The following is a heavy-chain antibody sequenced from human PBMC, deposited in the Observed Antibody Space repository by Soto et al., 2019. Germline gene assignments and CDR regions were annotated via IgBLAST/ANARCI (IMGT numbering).Heavy chain of an antibody. J-gene: IGHJ4*02. CDR1: GYTFTSYA. V-gene: IGHV1-3*01. CDR3: ARGGIFGVVIPWY. D-gene: IGHD3-3*01. Sequence: ASVKVSCKASGYTFTSYAMHWVRQAPGQRLEWMGWINAGNGNTKYSQKFQGRVTITRDTSASTAYMELSSLRSEDTAVYYCARGGIFGVVIPWYWGPGTLVTVSS. CDR2: INAGNGNT.